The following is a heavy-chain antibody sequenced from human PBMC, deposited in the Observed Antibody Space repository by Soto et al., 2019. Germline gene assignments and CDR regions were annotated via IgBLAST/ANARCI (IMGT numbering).Heavy chain of an antibody. V-gene: IGHV2-5*01. CDR3: AHSRSSGWYDWFDP. J-gene: IGHJ5*02. Sequence: SGPTLVNPTQTLTLTCTFSGFSLSTSGVGVGWIRQPPGKALEWLALIYWNDDKRYSPSLKSRHTITKDTSKHQVVLTITNMDPVDTATYYCAHSRSSGWYDWFDPWGQGTLVTVSS. CDR1: GFSLSTSGVG. CDR2: IYWNDDK. D-gene: IGHD6-19*01.